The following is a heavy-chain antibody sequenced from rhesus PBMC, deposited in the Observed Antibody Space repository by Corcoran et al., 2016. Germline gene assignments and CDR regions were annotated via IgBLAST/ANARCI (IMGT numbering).Heavy chain of an antibody. J-gene: IGHJ4*01. CDR2: IAYGGST. V-gene: IGHV4-122*02. CDR1: GGSISSGYYY. D-gene: IGHD6-25*01. CDR3: AGDSGSSDY. Sequence: QLQLQESGPGLVKPSETLSVTCAVSGGSISSGYYYWSWIRQPPGKGLEWIGYIAYGGSTTYNPSLKSRVTISRDTSKNQFSLKLSSVTAADTAVYYCAGDSGSSDYWGQGVLVTVSS.